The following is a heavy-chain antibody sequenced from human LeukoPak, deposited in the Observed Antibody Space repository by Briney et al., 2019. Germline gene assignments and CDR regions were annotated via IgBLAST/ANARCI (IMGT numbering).Heavy chain of an antibody. CDR2: ISAYNSNT. D-gene: IGHD3-22*01. J-gene: IGHJ4*02. V-gene: IGHV1-18*01. Sequence: ASVKVSCKASGYTFTSYGISWVRQAPGQGLEWMGWISAYNSNTNYAQKLQGRVTMTTDTSTSTAYMELRSLRSDDTAVYYCARALSSYYYDSSGYRFDYWGQGTLVTVSS. CDR3: ARALSSYYYDSSGYRFDY. CDR1: GYTFTSYG.